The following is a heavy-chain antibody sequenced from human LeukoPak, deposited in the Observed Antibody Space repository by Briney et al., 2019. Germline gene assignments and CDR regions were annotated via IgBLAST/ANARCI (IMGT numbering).Heavy chain of an antibody. CDR3: ARIGAHYYYYYMDV. CDR2: IIPIFGTA. Sequence: ASVKVSCKASGGTFSSYAISWVRQAPGQGLEWMGGIIPIFGTANYAQKFQGRVTITADKSTSTAYMELSSLRSEDTAVYYCARIGAHYYYYYMDVWGKGTTVTVSS. CDR1: GGTFSSYA. V-gene: IGHV1-69*06. D-gene: IGHD3-10*01. J-gene: IGHJ6*03.